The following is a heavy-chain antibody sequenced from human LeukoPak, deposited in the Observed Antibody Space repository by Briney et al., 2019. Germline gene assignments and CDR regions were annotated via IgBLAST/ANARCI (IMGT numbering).Heavy chain of an antibody. D-gene: IGHD7-27*01. J-gene: IGHJ2*01. CDR1: GGSISNYY. Sequence: SETLSLTCTVSGGSISNYYWGWIRQPPGKGLEWIGSIYYSGSTYYNPSLKSRVTISVDTSKNQFSLKLSSVTAADTPVYYCARDGRLGITGWYFDLWGRGTLVTVSS. CDR2: IYYSGST. CDR3: ARDGRLGITGWYFDL. V-gene: IGHV4-39*07.